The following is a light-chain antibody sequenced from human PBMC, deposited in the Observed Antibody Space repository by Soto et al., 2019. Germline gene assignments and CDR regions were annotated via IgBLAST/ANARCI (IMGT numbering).Light chain of an antibody. CDR3: SSYTSSSTPVV. Sequence: QSALTQPASVSGSPGQSITISCTGTSSDVGGYNYVSWYQQHPGKAPKLIIYGVSNRPAGVSNRFSGSKSGNTASLTISGLQAEDEADYYCSSYTSSSTPVVFGGGTKLTVL. J-gene: IGLJ2*01. CDR1: SSDVGGYNY. CDR2: GVS. V-gene: IGLV2-14*01.